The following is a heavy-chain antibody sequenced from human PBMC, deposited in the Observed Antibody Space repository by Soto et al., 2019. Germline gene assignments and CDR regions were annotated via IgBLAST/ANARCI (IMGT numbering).Heavy chain of an antibody. V-gene: IGHV4-34*01. D-gene: IGHD2-15*01. J-gene: IGHJ2*01. Sequence: QVQLQQWGAGLLKPSETLSLTCAVYGGSFSGYYWSWIRQPPGKGLEWIGEVSHSGTTNYNPSLKIRVAISLDTSKNQCSLELTSVTAAATAVYDCARYGGTWLWYCDSWGRGTLVTVSS. CDR3: ARYGGTWLWYCDS. CDR2: VSHSGTT. CDR1: GGSFSGYY.